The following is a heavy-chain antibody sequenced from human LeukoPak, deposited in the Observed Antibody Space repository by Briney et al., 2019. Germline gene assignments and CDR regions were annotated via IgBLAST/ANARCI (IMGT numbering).Heavy chain of an antibody. CDR2: IYYSGRT. J-gene: IGHJ3*02. CDR1: GGSHTSSNQY. V-gene: IGHV4-39*01. D-gene: IGHD5-18*01. CDR3: AIPDQRGYSYDYSAFDI. Sequence: SETLSLTCSVVGGSHTSSNQYWGWIRQPPGKGLEWIGSIYYSGRTYYNPSLKSRATISVDTSKNQFYLKPSSVTAADTAVYYCAIPDQRGYSYDYSAFDIWGQGTMVTVSS.